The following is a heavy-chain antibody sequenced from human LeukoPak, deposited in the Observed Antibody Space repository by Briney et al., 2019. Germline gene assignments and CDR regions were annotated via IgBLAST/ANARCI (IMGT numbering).Heavy chain of an antibody. CDR2: IKPDGSDK. D-gene: IGHD5-24*01. CDR3: ATISAQTFDI. Sequence: TGGSLRLSCAASGFNFSAYSMNWVRQAPGKGLEWVANIKPDGSDKYYVDSARGRFTVSRDNAKNSAFLQMNSLRAEDTAIYYCATISAQTFDIWGQGTLVSVSS. J-gene: IGHJ3*02. V-gene: IGHV3-7*01. CDR1: GFNFSAYS.